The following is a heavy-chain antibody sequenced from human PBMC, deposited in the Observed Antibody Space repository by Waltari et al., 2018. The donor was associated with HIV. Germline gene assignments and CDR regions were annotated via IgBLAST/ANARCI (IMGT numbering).Heavy chain of an antibody. V-gene: IGHV3-30*18. Sequence: QVKLLESGGGVVQPGRSLRLACATSGFTFSSHGMTWVRQARGKGVEWMAVRSDDGGNKDYVESVYGRFSIYRDNSMNTLYLQLSTLRPEDTALYLCVKAKVVSAYYYSLEYWGQGTLVTVSS. CDR1: GFTFSSHG. CDR3: VKAKVVSAYYYSLEY. D-gene: IGHD3-22*01. CDR2: RSDDGGNK. J-gene: IGHJ4*02.